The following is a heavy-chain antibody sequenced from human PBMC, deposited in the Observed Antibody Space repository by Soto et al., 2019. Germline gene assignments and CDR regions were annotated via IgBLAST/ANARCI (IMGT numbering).Heavy chain of an antibody. V-gene: IGHV4-31*03. Sequence: SETLSLTCFVSGYPITAGGYYWSCIRHHPGKGLEWIGSFYSSGSIIYNPSLRSRVSISGDTSSNQFSMSLTSVTAADTARYYCARMYSSGSGWFHPWGQGTLVTVSS. CDR3: ARMYSSGSGWFHP. J-gene: IGHJ5*02. D-gene: IGHD6-19*01. CDR2: FYSSGSI. CDR1: GYPITAGGYY.